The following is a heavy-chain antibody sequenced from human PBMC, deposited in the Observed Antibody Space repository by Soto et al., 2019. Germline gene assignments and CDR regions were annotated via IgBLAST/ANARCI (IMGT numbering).Heavy chain of an antibody. CDR2: LYWDDDI. Sequence: QITLKESGPPLVKPTQTLTLTCTFSGFSLSTTGMGVGWIRQPPGKALEWLALLYWDDDIHYSPSLKSRLTNTNDTPKNQVVRTMTNMDPVDTATYYCVHRRSKGDFDLWGQGTLVTVSS. J-gene: IGHJ5*02. CDR3: VHRRSKGDFDL. CDR1: GFSLSTTGMG. D-gene: IGHD3-10*01. V-gene: IGHV2-5*02.